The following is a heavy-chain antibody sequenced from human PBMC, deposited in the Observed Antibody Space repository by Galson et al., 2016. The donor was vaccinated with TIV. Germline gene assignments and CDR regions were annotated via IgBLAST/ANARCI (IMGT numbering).Heavy chain of an antibody. V-gene: IGHV1-8*01. D-gene: IGHD3-16*02. J-gene: IGHJ3*02. CDR1: GYNFSEYD. CDR2: MNPNTGDT. CDR3: ATVSVRGAYIYDDAWGSSRSDAFGI. Sequence: SVKVSCKASGYNFSEYDINWVRQAAGQGLEWMGWMNPNTGDTGYAERFQGRLTMTSDTSLHTAFMDLSSLRSEDTAVYYCATVSVRGAYIYDDAWGSSRSDAFGIWGQGTMVTVSS.